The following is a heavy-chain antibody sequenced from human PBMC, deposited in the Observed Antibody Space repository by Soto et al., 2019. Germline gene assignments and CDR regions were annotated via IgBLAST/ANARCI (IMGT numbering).Heavy chain of an antibody. CDR1: GGTFSSYA. CDR3: ARSPSIGGYSGYDCFDY. CDR2: IIPIFGTA. D-gene: IGHD5-12*01. Sequence: SVKVSCKASGGTFSSYAISWVRQAPGQGLEWMGGIIPIFGTANYAQKFQGRVTITADESTSTAYMELSSLRSEDTAVYYCARSPSIGGYSGYDCFDYWGRGTLVTVSS. V-gene: IGHV1-69*13. J-gene: IGHJ4*02.